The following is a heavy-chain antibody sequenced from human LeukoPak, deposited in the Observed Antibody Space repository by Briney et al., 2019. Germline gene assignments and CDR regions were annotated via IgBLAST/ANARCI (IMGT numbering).Heavy chain of an antibody. J-gene: IGHJ4*02. CDR1: GITVSSYS. V-gene: IGHV3-21*01. D-gene: IGHD5-18*01. Sequence: GGSLRLSCAASGITVSSYSMNWVRQAPGEGLEWVSSISSSSSYIYYADSVKGRFTISRDNAKNSLYLQMNSLRVEDTAVYYCARASGGYSYGYERRVFDYWGQGTLVTVSS. CDR3: ARASGGYSYGYERRVFDY. CDR2: ISSSSSYI.